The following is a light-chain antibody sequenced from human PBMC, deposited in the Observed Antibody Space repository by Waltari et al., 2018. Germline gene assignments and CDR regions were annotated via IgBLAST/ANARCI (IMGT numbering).Light chain of an antibody. CDR1: QSISNY. CDR3: QQSYSVPPYT. Sequence: DIQMNQSPSSLSASAGDRVTITCRASQSISNYLNWYQQKPGKAPKVLIYSASALQSGVPSRFSGSGSGTDFTLTISSLQPEDFATYYCQQSYSVPPYTFGQGTKLEIK. CDR2: SAS. J-gene: IGKJ2*01. V-gene: IGKV1-39*01.